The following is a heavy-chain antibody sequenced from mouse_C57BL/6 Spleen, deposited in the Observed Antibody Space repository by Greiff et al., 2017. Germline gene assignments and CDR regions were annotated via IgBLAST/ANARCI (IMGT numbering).Heavy chain of an antibody. D-gene: IGHD2-4*01. CDR1: GYTFTSYW. CDR2: IDPSDSYN. Sequence: QVQLQQPGAELVMPGASVKLSCKASGYTFTSYWMHWVKQRPGQGLEWIGEIDPSDSYNNYNQKFKGKSTLTVDKSSSPAYMQLSSLTSEDSAVYYCARNYDYDDGDYYAMDYWGQGTSVTVSS. J-gene: IGHJ4*01. V-gene: IGHV1-69*01. CDR3: ARNYDYDDGDYYAMDY.